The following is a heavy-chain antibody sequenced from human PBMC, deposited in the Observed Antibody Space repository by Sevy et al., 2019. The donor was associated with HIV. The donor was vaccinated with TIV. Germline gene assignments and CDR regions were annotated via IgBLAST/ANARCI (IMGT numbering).Heavy chain of an antibody. CDR1: GFTFSGAA. J-gene: IGHJ4*02. D-gene: IGHD3-16*01. CDR3: TAGDLGRFDY. Sequence: GGSLRLSCAASGFTFSGAAMFWVRQASGKGLEWVGRIRSKANNYATVYGASVKGRFIISRDDSKNTTYLQMSSLKTEDTAIYRCTAGDLGRFDYWGRGSLVTVSS. CDR2: IRSKANNYAT. V-gene: IGHV3-73*01.